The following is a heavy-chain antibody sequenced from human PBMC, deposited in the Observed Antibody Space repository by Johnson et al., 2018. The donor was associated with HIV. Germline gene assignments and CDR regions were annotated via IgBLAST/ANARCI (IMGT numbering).Heavy chain of an antibody. V-gene: IGHV3-20*04. J-gene: IGHJ3*02. D-gene: IGHD6-13*01. CDR1: GFTFDNFA. Sequence: VQLLESGGSVVRPGGSLRLSCAASGFTFDNFAMSWVRQAPGKGLEWVSGINWNGGSTGYANSVKGRFTISRDNAKNSLYLQMNGLRAEDTAVYYCARDSSSWFAFDIWGQGTMVTVSS. CDR3: ARDSSSWFAFDI. CDR2: INWNGGST.